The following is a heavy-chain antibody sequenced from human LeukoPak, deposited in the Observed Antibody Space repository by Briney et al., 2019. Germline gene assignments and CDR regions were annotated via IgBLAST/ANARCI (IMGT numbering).Heavy chain of an antibody. J-gene: IGHJ4*02. CDR2: ISSSTYT. CDR1: GFTFSDYY. CDR3: ARISGSYVFDY. D-gene: IGHD1-26*01. Sequence: GGSLRLSCAASGFTFSDYYMSWIRQAPGKGLEWISYISSSTYTNYADSVKGRFTISRDNAKNSMYLQMNSLRAEDTAVYYCARISGSYVFDYWGQGTLVTVSS. V-gene: IGHV3-11*03.